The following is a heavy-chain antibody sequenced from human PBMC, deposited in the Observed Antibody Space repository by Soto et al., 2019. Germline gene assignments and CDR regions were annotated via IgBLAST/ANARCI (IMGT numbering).Heavy chain of an antibody. V-gene: IGHV3-33*01. CDR3: ASYTVTSGFDY. CDR1: GFTFSSYG. J-gene: IGHJ4*02. CDR2: IWYDGSNK. D-gene: IGHD4-17*01. Sequence: GGSLRLSCAASGFTFSSYGMHCVRQAPGKGLQWVAVIWYDGSNKYYADSVKCRFTISRDNSKNTLYLQMNSLRAEDTAVYYCASYTVTSGFDYWGQGTLVTVSS.